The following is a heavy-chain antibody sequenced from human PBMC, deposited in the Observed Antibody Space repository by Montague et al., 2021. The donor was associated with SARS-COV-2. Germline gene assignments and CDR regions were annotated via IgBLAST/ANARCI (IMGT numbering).Heavy chain of an antibody. V-gene: IGHV4-59*01. CDR3: ARTGLGAYDILTGYTVNAFDM. D-gene: IGHD3-9*01. Sequence: SETLSLTCTVSGGSITSYYWTWIRQPPGKGLEWVGRIYYSGSTNYNPSLKSRVTISVDTSKNQFSLKLSSVTAADTAEYYCARTGLGAYDILTGYTVNAFDMWGQGTMVTVSS. CDR1: GGSITSYY. J-gene: IGHJ3*02. CDR2: IYYSGST.